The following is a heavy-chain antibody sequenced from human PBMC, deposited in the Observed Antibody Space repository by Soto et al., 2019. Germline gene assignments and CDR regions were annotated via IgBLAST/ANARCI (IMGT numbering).Heavy chain of an antibody. V-gene: IGHV3-30-3*01. J-gene: IGHJ6*02. Sequence: VGSLRLSCAASGFTFSSYAMHWVRQAPGKGLEWVAVISYGGSNKYYADSVKGRFTISRDNSKNTLYLQMNSLRAEDTAVYYCARVSVPRDYYYGMDVWGQGTTVTVSS. CDR2: ISYGGSNK. CDR1: GFTFSSYA. CDR3: ARVSVPRDYYYGMDV. D-gene: IGHD3-10*01.